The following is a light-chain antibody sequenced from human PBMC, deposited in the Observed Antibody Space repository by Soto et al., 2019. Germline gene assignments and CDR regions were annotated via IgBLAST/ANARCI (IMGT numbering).Light chain of an antibody. V-gene: IGLV2-14*03. Sequence: SVRTRAASGSSVDLGGSTITCTKTSSDVGDYNYVSWYQQHPGNAPKLMIYDVRNRPSGVSNRFSGFKSGNTAYLTISGLQAEDEAVYYCSSYTSSSTLVVFGGGTNLTVL. CDR1: SSDVGDYNY. CDR2: DVR. CDR3: SSYTSSSTLVV. J-gene: IGLJ2*01.